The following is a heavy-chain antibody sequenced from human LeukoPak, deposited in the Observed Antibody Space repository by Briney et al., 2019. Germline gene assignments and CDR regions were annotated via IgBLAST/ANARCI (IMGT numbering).Heavy chain of an antibody. V-gene: IGHV3-48*01. D-gene: IGHD6-13*01. CDR2: ITSNNTTK. Sequence: GGSLRLSCTAYGLSFSSYNMNWVRQAPGKGPEWVAYITSNNTTKYYAASVKGRFTISRDNAKKSLFLQMNSLRAEDTAVYYCAAASAFSSSWRSWGQGTVVTVSS. CDR1: GLSFSSYN. CDR3: AAASAFSSSWRS. J-gene: IGHJ5*02.